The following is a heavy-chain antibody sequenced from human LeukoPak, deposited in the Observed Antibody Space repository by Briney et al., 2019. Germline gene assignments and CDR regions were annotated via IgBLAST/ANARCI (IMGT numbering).Heavy chain of an antibody. CDR2: IYHSGIT. Sequence: SETLSLTCAVYGGSFSGYYWSWIRQPPGKGLEWIGSIYHSGITYYNPSLKSRVTMSVDTSKNQFSLKLSSVTAADTAVYFCARDEAPEYWGQGTLVTVSS. V-gene: IGHV4-34*10. J-gene: IGHJ4*02. CDR1: GGSFSGYY. CDR3: ARDEAPEY.